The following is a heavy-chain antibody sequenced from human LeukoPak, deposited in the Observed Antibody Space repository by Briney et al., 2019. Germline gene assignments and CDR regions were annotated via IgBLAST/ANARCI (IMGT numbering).Heavy chain of an antibody. J-gene: IGHJ4*02. Sequence: GGSLRLSCGASGFSFSSYWMSWVSQPAGRGLEGVANIKQDGTEKYYVDSVKGRFTIARDNSKNSLYLQMNSLRAEDTAVYYCARDNGYYDSSGYTYFDYWGQGTLVTVSS. CDR1: GFSFSSYW. V-gene: IGHV3-7*01. CDR3: ARDNGYYDSSGYTYFDY. D-gene: IGHD3-22*01. CDR2: IKQDGTEK.